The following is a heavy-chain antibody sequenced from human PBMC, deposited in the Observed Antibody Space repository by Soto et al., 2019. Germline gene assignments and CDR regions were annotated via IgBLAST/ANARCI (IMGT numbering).Heavy chain of an antibody. CDR2: IYHSGST. V-gene: IGHV4-38-2*02. Sequence: SETLSLTCAVSGYSISSGYYWGWIRQPPGEGLEWIGSIYHSGSTYYNPSLKSRVTISVDTSKNQFSLKLSSVTAADTAVYYCARDLSLSVVVTDWFDPWGQGXLVTVSS. D-gene: IGHD2-21*02. J-gene: IGHJ5*02. CDR3: ARDLSLSVVVTDWFDP. CDR1: GYSISSGYY.